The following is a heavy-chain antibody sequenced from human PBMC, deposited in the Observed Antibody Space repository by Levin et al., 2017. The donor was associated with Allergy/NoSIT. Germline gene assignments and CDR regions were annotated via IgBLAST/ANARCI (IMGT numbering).Heavy chain of an antibody. J-gene: IGHJ3*01. CDR3: AKKQAGTSGFSFDV. CDR2: ITGGGSDT. CDR1: GFAFGDYA. D-gene: IGHD6-19*01. V-gene: IGHV3-23*01. Sequence: QTGGSLRLSCAASGFAFGDYAMTWVRQAPGKGLEWVSDITGGGSDTWYGDSVKGRFTVSRDNSKDMPYLELNSLRVEDTGIYYCAKKQAGTSGFSFDVWGQGTTVTVSS.